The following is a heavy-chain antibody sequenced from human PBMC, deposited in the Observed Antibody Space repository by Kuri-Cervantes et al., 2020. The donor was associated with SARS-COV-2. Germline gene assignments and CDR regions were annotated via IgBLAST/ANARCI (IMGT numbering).Heavy chain of an antibody. CDR1: GGSFSGYY. CDR2: INHSGST. J-gene: IGHJ6*03. CDR3: ARGREGVVPATILGLGYFLYFSMDV. D-gene: IGHD2-2*01. Sequence: SETLSLTCAVFGGSFSGYYWSWIRQSPGKGLEWIGKINHSGSTNYNPSLSSRVTISVDMSKNQFSLRLSSVTAADTAMYYCARGREGVVPATILGLGYFLYFSMDVWGKGTSVTVPS. V-gene: IGHV4-34*01.